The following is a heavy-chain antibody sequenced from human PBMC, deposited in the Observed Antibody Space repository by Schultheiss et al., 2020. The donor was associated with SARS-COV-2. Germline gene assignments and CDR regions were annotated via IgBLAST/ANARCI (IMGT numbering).Heavy chain of an antibody. D-gene: IGHD4-23*01. CDR3: AREEYGGHNWYFDL. Sequence: SETLSLTCTVSGGSISSYFWSWIRQPAEKGLEWIGRIYTSGSTNYNPSLKSRVTISVDTSKNQFSLNLSSVTAADTAIFYCAREEYGGHNWYFDLWGRGTLVTVSS. CDR2: IYTSGST. V-gene: IGHV4-4*07. J-gene: IGHJ2*01. CDR1: GGSISSYF.